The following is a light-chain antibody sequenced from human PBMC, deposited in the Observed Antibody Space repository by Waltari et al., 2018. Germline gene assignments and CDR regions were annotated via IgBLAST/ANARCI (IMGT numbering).Light chain of an antibody. Sequence: DIVMTQSPLSLPVTPGEPASISCRSSQSLLHSNGYTYFDWYLQKPGQSPQLLIYLGSNRASGVPDRFSGSGSGTDFTLIISRVEAEDVGVYYCMQALETPYTFGQGTKLEIK. CDR2: LGS. CDR3: MQALETPYT. J-gene: IGKJ2*01. CDR1: QSLLHSNGYTY. V-gene: IGKV2-28*01.